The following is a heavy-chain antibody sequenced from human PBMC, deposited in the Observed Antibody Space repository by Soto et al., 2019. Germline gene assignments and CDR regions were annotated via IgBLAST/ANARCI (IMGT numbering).Heavy chain of an antibody. CDR2: ISGSGGST. CDR1: GFTFSSYA. V-gene: IGHV3-23*01. J-gene: IGHJ4*02. CDR3: AKKMDIVVVVAAHFDY. D-gene: IGHD2-15*01. Sequence: GSLRLSCAASGFTFSSYAMSWVCQAPGKGLEWVSAISGSGGSTYYADSVKGRFTISRDNSKNTLYLQMNSLRAEDTAVYYCAKKMDIVVVVAAHFDYWGQGTLVT.